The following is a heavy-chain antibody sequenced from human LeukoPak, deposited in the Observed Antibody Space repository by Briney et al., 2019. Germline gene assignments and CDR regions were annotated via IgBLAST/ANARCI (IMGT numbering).Heavy chain of an antibody. D-gene: IGHD6-19*01. CDR2: IIPIFGTA. J-gene: IGHJ4*02. CDR1: GGTFSSYA. CDR3: ARESIAVAGGDY. V-gene: IGHV1-69*06. Sequence: SVKVSCKASGGTFSSYAISWVRQAPGQGLEWMGGIIPIFGTANYARKFQGRVTITADKSTSTAYMELSSLRSEDTAVYYCARESIAVAGGDYWGQGTLVTVSS.